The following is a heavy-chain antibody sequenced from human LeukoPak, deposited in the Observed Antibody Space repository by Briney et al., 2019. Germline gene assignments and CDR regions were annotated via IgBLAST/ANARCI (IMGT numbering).Heavy chain of an antibody. V-gene: IGHV3-30*04. D-gene: IGHD6-13*01. Sequence: PGGSLRLSCAAAGITFSIYAMHWVRQAQGKGPEWVAVISYDGSNKYYADSVKGRFTISRDNSKNTLYLQMNSLRAEDTAVYYCARGAFGSSWYGACDYWGQGTLVTVSS. J-gene: IGHJ4*02. CDR3: ARGAFGSSWYGACDY. CDR2: ISYDGSNK. CDR1: GITFSIYA.